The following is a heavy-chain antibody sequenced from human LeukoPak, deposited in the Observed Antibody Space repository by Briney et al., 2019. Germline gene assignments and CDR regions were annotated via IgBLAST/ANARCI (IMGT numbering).Heavy chain of an antibody. Sequence: SVKVSCKASGGTFSSYAISWVRQAPGQGLEWMGRIIPILGIANYAQKSQGRVTITADKSTSAAYMELSSLRSEDTAVYYCASISDFDYWGQGTLVTVSS. V-gene: IGHV1-69*04. CDR3: ASISDFDY. J-gene: IGHJ4*02. CDR2: IIPILGIA. CDR1: GGTFSSYA.